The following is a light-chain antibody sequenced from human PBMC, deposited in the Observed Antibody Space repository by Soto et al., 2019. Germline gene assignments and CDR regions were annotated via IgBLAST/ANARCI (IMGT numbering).Light chain of an antibody. CDR3: SSYAGSYIWV. CDR2: EVS. J-gene: IGLJ3*02. V-gene: IGLV2-8*01. Sequence: QSALTQPPSASGSPGQSVTISCTGTSSDVGGYNYVSWYQQHPGKAPKLMIYEVSKRPSWVPDRFSGSKSGNTASLTVSGLQAEDEADYYCSSYAGSYIWVFGGGTKLTVL. CDR1: SSDVGGYNY.